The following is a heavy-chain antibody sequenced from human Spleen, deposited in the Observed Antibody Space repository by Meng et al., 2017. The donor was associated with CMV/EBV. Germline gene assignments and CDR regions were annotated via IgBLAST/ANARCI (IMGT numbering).Heavy chain of an antibody. CDR2: ISASGSRI. CDR1: ISTDYY. J-gene: IGHJ6*02. D-gene: IGHD7-27*01. CDR3: ARGMGISHYYYYAFDV. V-gene: IGHV3-11*01. Sequence: ISTDYYMSWIRQAPGKGLEWISFISASGSRILYAESVQGRFTISKEDAKNTLYLQMNSLRDEDTAVYYCARGMGISHYYYYAFDVWGQGTLVTVSS.